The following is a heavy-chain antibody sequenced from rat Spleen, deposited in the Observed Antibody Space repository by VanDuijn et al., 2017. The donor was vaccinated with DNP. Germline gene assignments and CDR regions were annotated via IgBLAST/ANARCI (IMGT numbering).Heavy chain of an antibody. D-gene: IGHD1-10*01. CDR2: IKAKSDNYAT. CDR3: AGTPNYKGY. V-gene: IGHV6-6*01. CDR1: GITFSTAW. J-gene: IGHJ2*01. Sequence: EVQVMESGGGLVQPGNSLKLSCATSGITFSTAWMYWYRQFPEKRLEWVARIKAKSDNYATDYTESVKGRFTISRDDSKSSIYLQMNNLKEEDTAIYYCAGTPNYKGYWGQGVMVTVSS.